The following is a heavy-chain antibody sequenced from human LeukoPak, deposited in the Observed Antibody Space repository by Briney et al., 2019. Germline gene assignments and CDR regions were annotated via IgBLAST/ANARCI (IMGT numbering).Heavy chain of an antibody. Sequence: GGSLRLSCAASGFTFSSYAMGWVRQAPGKGLKWVSSISDSGDTTHYADSVKGRFTVSRDNSKNMLYLEMNSLREDDTAVYLCVKRLVPEGCWGQGTLVSVSS. D-gene: IGHD2-8*02. V-gene: IGHV3-23*01. CDR3: VKRLVPEGC. CDR1: GFTFSSYA. CDR2: ISDSGDTT. J-gene: IGHJ1*01.